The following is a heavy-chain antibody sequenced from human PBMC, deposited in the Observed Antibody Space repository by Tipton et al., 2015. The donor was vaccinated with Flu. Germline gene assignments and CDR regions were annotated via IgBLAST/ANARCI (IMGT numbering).Heavy chain of an antibody. CDR2: IYSSGST. CDR1: GDSLSSYY. V-gene: IGHV4-4*07. CDR3: ARGSGSGTYMIFDF. J-gene: IGHJ4*02. D-gene: IGHD3-10*01. Sequence: TLSLTCTVSGDSLSSYYWTWIRQPAGKGLEWIGRIYSSGSTKYSPSFKSRVIMSVDTSKNKFSLNLKSVTAADTAVYYCARGSGSGTYMIFDFWGQGTLVNVSS.